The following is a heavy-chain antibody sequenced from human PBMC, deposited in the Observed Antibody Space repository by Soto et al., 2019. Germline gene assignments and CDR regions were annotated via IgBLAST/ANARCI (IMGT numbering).Heavy chain of an antibody. CDR3: ASDAPRVSGFDY. CDR2: ISSSSSTI. J-gene: IGHJ4*02. Sequence: EVQLVESGGGLVQPGGSLRLSCAASGFTFSDYSMNWVRQAPGKGLEWVSYISSSSSTIYYADSVKGRFTVSRDNAENSLYLQMNRLRDEDTAVYYCASDAPRVSGFDYWGQGTLVTVSS. V-gene: IGHV3-48*02. CDR1: GFTFSDYS. D-gene: IGHD1-26*01.